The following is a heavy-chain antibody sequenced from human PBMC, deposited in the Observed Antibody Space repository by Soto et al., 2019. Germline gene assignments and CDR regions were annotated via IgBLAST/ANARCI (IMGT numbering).Heavy chain of an antibody. CDR1: GYTFTGYY. J-gene: IGHJ6*02. CDR2: INPNSGGT. CDR3: ARDMESYYDILTPYYYDGMDV. Sequence: QVQLVQSGAEVKKPGASVKVSCKASGYTFTGYYMHWVRQAPGQGLEWMGWINPNSGGTNYAQKFQGWVTMTRDTSSSTAYMELSRLRSDDTAVYYCARDMESYYDILTPYYYDGMDVWGQGTTVTVSS. D-gene: IGHD3-9*01. V-gene: IGHV1-2*04.